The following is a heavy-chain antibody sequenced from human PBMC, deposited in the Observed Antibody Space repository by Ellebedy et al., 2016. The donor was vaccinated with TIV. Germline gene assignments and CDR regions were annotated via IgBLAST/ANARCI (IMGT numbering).Heavy chain of an antibody. V-gene: IGHV6-1*01. Sequence: SQTLSLTCALSGDTISNKTVAWACIRQSPSRGLEWLGRTYLRSKWYNDYAVSVRNRVTINADTTKNHFSLQLNSVTPEDTAVYYCARAPQSLGRAYDVWGLGTLVTVSS. J-gene: IGHJ3*01. CDR1: GDTISNKTVA. CDR2: TYLRSKWYN. D-gene: IGHD7-27*01. CDR3: ARAPQSLGRAYDV.